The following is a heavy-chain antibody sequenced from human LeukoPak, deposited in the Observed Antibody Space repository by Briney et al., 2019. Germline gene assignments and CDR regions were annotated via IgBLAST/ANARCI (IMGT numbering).Heavy chain of an antibody. D-gene: IGHD1-20*01. J-gene: IGHJ4*02. CDR1: GYSISSGYY. CDR2: IYHSGST. V-gene: IGHV4-38-2*02. Sequence: SETLSLTCTVSGYSISSGYYWGWIRQPPGKGLEWIGSIYHSGSTYYNPSLKSRVTISVDTSKNQFSLKLSSVTAADTAVYYCARVDSTNWYEYRGYFDYWGPGTLVTVSS. CDR3: ARVDSTNWYEYRGYFDY.